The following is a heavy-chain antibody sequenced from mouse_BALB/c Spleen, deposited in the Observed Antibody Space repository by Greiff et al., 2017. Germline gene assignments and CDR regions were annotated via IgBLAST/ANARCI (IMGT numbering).Heavy chain of an antibody. V-gene: IGHV1-82*01. D-gene: IGHD1-1*01. CDR2: IYPGDGDT. Sequence: QVQLQQSGPELVKPGASVKISCKASGYAFSSSWMNWVKQRPGQGLEWIGRIYPGDGDTNYNGKFKGKATLTADKSSSTAYMQLSSLTSVDSAVYFCARRTTRGYFDVWGAGTTVTVSS. J-gene: IGHJ1*01. CDR3: ARRTTRGYFDV. CDR1: GYAFSSSW.